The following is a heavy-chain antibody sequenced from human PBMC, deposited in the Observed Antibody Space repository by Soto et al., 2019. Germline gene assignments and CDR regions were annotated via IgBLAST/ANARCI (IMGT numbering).Heavy chain of an antibody. CDR3: ARGPGYSSSWYAFDI. D-gene: IGHD6-13*01. V-gene: IGHV1-2*04. CDR1: GYTFTGYY. CDR2: INPNSGGT. Sequence: ASVKVSCKASGYTFTGYYMHWVRQAPGQGLEWMGWINPNSGGTNYAQKFQGWVTMTRDTSISTAYMELSRLRSDDTAVYYCARGPGYSSSWYAFDIWGQGTMVTVSS. J-gene: IGHJ3*02.